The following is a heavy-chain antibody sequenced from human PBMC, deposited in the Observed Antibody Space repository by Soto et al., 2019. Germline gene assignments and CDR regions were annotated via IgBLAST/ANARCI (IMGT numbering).Heavy chain of an antibody. Sequence: SETLSLTCAVYGGSFSGYYWSWIRQPPGKGLEWIGEINHSGSTNYNPSLKSRVTISVDTSKNQFSLKLSSVTAADTAVYYCATIAGGNPRYYFDYWGQGTLVTVSS. D-gene: IGHD2-21*01. CDR2: INHSGST. CDR1: GGSFSGYY. V-gene: IGHV4-34*01. J-gene: IGHJ4*02. CDR3: ATIAGGNPRYYFDY.